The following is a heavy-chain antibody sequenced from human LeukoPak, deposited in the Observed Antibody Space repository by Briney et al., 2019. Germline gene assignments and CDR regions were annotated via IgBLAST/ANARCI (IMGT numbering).Heavy chain of an antibody. CDR2: VFYTGDT. CDR1: GGSISSFY. D-gene: IGHD2-15*01. CDR3: ARHPFATPFDH. Sequence: PSETLSLTCAVSGGSISSFYWSWIRQPPGKGLEWIGYVFYTGDTNSNPSLKSRVTMSLDTSTNQLSLRLTSVTAADTAVYYCARHPFATPFDHWGRGTLVTVSS. V-gene: IGHV4-59*08. J-gene: IGHJ4*02.